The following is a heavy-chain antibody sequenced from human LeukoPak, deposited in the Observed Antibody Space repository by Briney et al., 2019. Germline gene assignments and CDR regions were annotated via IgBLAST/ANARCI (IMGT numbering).Heavy chain of an antibody. J-gene: IGHJ4*02. CDR1: GFTFSSYS. D-gene: IGHD3-9*01. CDR2: ISSSSNYI. V-gene: IGHV3-21*01. CDR3: AREYYDILTGYLYYFDY. Sequence: GGSLRLSCAASGFTFSSYSMNWVRQAPGKGLEWVSSISSSSNYIYYADSVKGRFTISRDNAKNSLYLQMNSLRAEDTAVYYCAREYYDILTGYLYYFDYWGQGTLVTVSS.